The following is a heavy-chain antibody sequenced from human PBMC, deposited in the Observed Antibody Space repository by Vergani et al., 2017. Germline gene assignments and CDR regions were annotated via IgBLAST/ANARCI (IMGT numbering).Heavy chain of an antibody. Sequence: QVQLQESGPGLVKPSETLSLTCTVSGGFISSYYWSWIRQPPGKGLEWIGYIYYIGSTNYNPSLKSRVTISVDTSKNQFSLKLSSVTAADTAVYYCARDQGYCSGGSCYSYYYDGMDVWGQGTMVTVSS. CDR1: GGFISSYY. J-gene: IGHJ6*02. CDR3: ARDQGYCSGGSCYSYYYDGMDV. CDR2: IYYIGST. V-gene: IGHV4-59*01. D-gene: IGHD2-15*01.